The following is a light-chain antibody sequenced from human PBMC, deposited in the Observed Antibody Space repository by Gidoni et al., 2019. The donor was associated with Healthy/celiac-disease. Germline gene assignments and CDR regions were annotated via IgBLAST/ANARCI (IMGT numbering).Light chain of an antibody. Sequence: IVMTQSPATLSVSPGERATLSCRASQSVSSNLAWYQQKPGQAPRLLIYGASPRATGIPARFSSSVSGTEFSLTISSLQSEDFAVYYCQQYNNWPPFTFXPXTKVXIK. V-gene: IGKV3-15*01. CDR1: QSVSSN. CDR3: QQYNNWPPFT. J-gene: IGKJ3*01. CDR2: GAS.